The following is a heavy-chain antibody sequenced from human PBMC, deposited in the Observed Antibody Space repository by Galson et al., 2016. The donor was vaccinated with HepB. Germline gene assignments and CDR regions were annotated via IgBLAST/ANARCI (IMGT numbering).Heavy chain of an antibody. D-gene: IGHD2-15*01. J-gene: IGHJ4*02. CDR1: GFTFSSYW. V-gene: IGHV3-74*01. Sequence: SLRLSCAASGFTFSSYWMHWVRQAPGKGLVWVSRINSDGSSTSYADSVKGRFTISRDNAKNTVYLQMNSLRAEDTAVYYCGRERCSGGSCCLDYWGQGTLVTVS. CDR3: GRERCSGGSCCLDY. CDR2: INSDGSST.